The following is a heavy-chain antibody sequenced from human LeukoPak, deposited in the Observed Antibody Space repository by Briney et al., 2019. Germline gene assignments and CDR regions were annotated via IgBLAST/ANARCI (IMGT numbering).Heavy chain of an antibody. V-gene: IGHV3-66*01. CDR2: IYSGGNT. D-gene: IGHD2-15*01. CDR3: ARKTGSGGQGDY. Sequence: GGSVRLSCAAFGFTVSVNYVSWVRQAPGKGLECVSVIYSGGNTYYADSVKGRFTISRDNSKNTLYLQMNSLRAEDTAVYYCARKTGSGGQGDYWGPGTLVTVSS. CDR1: GFTVSVNY. J-gene: IGHJ4*02.